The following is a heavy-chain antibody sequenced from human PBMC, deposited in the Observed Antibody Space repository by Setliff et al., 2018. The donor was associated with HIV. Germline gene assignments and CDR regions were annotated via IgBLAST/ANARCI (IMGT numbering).Heavy chain of an antibody. CDR1: GGSISNHY. V-gene: IGHV4-59*08. CDR2: IYYSGST. CDR3: ARPQYPGYYFDY. Sequence: SETLSLTCIVSGGSISNHYWSWIRQPPGKGLEWIGYIYYSGSTNYNPSLKSRVTISVDTSKNQFSLKLSSVTAADTAVYYCARPQYPGYYFDYWGQGTLVTAPQ. J-gene: IGHJ4*02. D-gene: IGHD2-2*01.